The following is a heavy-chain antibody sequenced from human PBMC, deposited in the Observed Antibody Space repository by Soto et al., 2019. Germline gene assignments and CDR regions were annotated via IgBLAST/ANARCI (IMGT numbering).Heavy chain of an antibody. Sequence: QVQLVQSGAEVKKPGSSVKVSCKASGGAFSNSAISWVRQAPGQGLEWMGGVIPIFGTSNYAREFQGRVTMVADESTITAYMELNILRSEDTVLYYCARAPVLVGVTINENYLDFWGHGTLVTVSS. J-gene: IGHJ4*01. CDR2: VIPIFGTS. CDR1: GGAFSNSA. V-gene: IGHV1-69*01. CDR3: ARAPVLVGVTINENYLDF. D-gene: IGHD3-10*01.